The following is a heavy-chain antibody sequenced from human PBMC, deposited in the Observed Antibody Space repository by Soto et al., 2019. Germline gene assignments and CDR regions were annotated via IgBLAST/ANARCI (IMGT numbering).Heavy chain of an antibody. V-gene: IGHV3-48*02. CDR2: ISSSSSSM. Sequence: GSLRLYCAASVFTFSSFSMNWVRQAPGKGLEWVSYISSSSSSMYYADSVKGRFTISRDNAKNSLYLQMNSLRDEDTAVYYCAREGYSGSYFDYWGQGTLVTVSS. CDR1: VFTFSSFS. D-gene: IGHD1-26*01. CDR3: AREGYSGSYFDY. J-gene: IGHJ4*02.